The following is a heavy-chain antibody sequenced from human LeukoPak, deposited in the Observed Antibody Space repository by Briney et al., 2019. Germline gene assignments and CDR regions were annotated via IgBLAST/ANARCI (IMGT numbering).Heavy chain of an antibody. CDR3: ARAGFGLAPHRGTPFDY. CDR2: IYYSGST. V-gene: IGHV4-34*01. CDR1: GGSFSGYY. J-gene: IGHJ4*02. D-gene: IGHD3-10*01. Sequence: SETLSLTCAVYGGSFSGYYWSWIRQPPGKGLEWIGSIYYSGSTYYNPSLKSRVTISVDTSKNQFSLKLSSVTAADTAVYYCARAGFGLAPHRGTPFDYWGQGTLVTVSS.